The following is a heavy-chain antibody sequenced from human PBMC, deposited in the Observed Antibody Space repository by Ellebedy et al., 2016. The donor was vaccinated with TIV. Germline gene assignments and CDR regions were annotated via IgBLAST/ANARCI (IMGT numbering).Heavy chain of an antibody. J-gene: IGHJ6*02. CDR2: IKQGGSEM. CDR3: ARGGVPYAVDV. Sequence: GESLKISCAASGFTFRSYWMKWVRQTPGKGREWVASIKQGGSEMYYADSVEGRFTVSRDNAKNSLYLQMNSLRVEDTAVYYCARGGVPYAVDVWGQGTTVTVSS. CDR1: GFTFRSYW. V-gene: IGHV3-7*03. D-gene: IGHD2-8*01.